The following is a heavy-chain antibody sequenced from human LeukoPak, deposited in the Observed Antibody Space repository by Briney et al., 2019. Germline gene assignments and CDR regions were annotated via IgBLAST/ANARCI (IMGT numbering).Heavy chain of an antibody. V-gene: IGHV3-23*01. CDR2: ISGSGGST. D-gene: IGHD3-10*01. Sequence: GGSLRLSCAASGFTFSSYAMSWVRQAPGKGLEWVSAISGSGGSTYYADSVKGRFTISRDNSKNTLYLQMNSLRAEDTAVYYCAKGSGVYYYGSGSLFDYWGQGTLVTVSS. CDR3: AKGSGVYYYGSGSLFDY. J-gene: IGHJ4*02. CDR1: GFTFSSYA.